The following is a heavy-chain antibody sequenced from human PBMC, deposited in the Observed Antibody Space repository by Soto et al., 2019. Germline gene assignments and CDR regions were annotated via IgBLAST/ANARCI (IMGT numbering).Heavy chain of an antibody. Sequence: QVQLVESGGGVVQPGRSLRLSCAASGFTFSSYGMHWVRQAPGKGLEWVAVIWYDGGNKYYADSVKGRFTISRDNSKNTLYLQMNSLRAEDTAVYYCARDRGQLVHYYFDYWGQGTLVTVSS. CDR2: IWYDGGNK. J-gene: IGHJ4*02. CDR1: GFTFSSYG. V-gene: IGHV3-33*01. D-gene: IGHD6-6*01. CDR3: ARDRGQLVHYYFDY.